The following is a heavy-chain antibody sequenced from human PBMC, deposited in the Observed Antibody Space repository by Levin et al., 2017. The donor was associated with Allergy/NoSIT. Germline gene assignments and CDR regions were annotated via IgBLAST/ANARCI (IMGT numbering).Heavy chain of an antibody. V-gene: IGHV3-9*01. CDR2: ISWNSINI. CDR3: VKDRMLTMVRGALDY. Sequence: SGGSLRLSCAASGFTFDDYAMHWVRQAPGKGLEWVSGISWNSINIVYADSVKGRFTISRDNAKNSLYLQMNSLRADDTAFYYCVKDRMLTMVRGALDYWGQGTLVTVSS. D-gene: IGHD3-10*01. CDR1: GFTFDDYA. J-gene: IGHJ4*02.